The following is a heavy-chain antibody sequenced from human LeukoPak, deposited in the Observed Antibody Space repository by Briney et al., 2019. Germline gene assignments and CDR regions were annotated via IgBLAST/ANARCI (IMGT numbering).Heavy chain of an antibody. CDR1: GFTFSDYY. D-gene: IGHD6-13*01. J-gene: IGHJ4*02. CDR3: AREDGYSSSWYSDY. CDR2: ISSTSIYT. V-gene: IGHV3-11*05. Sequence: GRSLRLSCAASGFTFSDYYMSWIRQAPGKGLEWVSDISSTSIYTNYADSVKGRFTISRDNAKNSLYLQMNSLRAEDTAVYYCAREDGYSSSWYSDYWGQGTLVTVSS.